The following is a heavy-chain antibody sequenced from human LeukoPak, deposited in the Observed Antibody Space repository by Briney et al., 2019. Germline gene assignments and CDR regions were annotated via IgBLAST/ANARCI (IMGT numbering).Heavy chain of an antibody. CDR2: INPSGGST. V-gene: IGHV1-46*01. CDR3: ARFSAAGIYYYYMDI. J-gene: IGHJ6*03. CDR1: GYTFTSYY. D-gene: IGHD6-13*01. Sequence: ASVKVSCKASGYTFTSYYMHWVRQAPGQGLEWMGIINPSGGSTSYAQKFQGRVTMTRDMSTSTVYMELRSLRSDDTAVYYCARFSAAGIYYYYMDIWGKGTTVTISS.